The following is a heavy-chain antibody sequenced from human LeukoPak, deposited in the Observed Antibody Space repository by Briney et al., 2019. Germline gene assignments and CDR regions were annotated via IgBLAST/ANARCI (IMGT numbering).Heavy chain of an antibody. CDR2: IFYSGST. D-gene: IGHD6-13*01. J-gene: IGHJ4*02. V-gene: IGHV4-39*01. CDR3: ARRGITYSSSFFAY. Sequence: SETLSLTCTVSGDSIGNSNYYWAWVRQPPGKGLEWLGSIFYSGSTYYNPSLKSRVTISVDTSKNQFSLNLHSVTAADTATYYWARRGITYSSSFFAYWGQGTLVTVSS. CDR1: GDSIGNSNYY.